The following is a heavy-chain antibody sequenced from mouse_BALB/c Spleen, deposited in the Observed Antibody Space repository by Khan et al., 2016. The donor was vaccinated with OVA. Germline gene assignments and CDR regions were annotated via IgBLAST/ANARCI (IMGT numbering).Heavy chain of an antibody. J-gene: IGHJ2*01. Sequence: VQLQESGAELAKPGASVKMSCTASGYTFINYWILWIKQRLGQGLVWIGYINPSTGYTEYNQNLKDKATLTADISSSTAYMQLSSLTSEDSAVNYCSRRGLRWDFDYWGQGTTLTVSS. V-gene: IGHV1-7*01. CDR1: GYTFINYW. CDR2: INPSTGYT. CDR3: SRRGLRWDFDY. D-gene: IGHD1-1*01.